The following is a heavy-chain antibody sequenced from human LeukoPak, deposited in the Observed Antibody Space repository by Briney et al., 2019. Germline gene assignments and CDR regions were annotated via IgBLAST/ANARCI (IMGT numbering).Heavy chain of an antibody. D-gene: IGHD3-10*01. V-gene: IGHV4-34*01. CDR1: GGSFSGYY. CDR3: ARSQAVAVRREYYFDY. Sequence: SETLSLTCAVYGGSFSGYYWSWIRQPPGKGLEWIGEINHSGSTNYNPSLKSRVTISVDTSKNQFSLKLSSVTAADTAVYYCARSQAVAVRREYYFDYWGQGTLVTVSS. CDR2: INHSGST. J-gene: IGHJ4*02.